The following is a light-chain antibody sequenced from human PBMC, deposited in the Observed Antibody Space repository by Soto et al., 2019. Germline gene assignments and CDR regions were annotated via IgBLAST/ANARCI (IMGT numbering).Light chain of an antibody. CDR1: SSDVGGYTY. J-gene: IGLJ1*01. Sequence: QSVLTQPASVSGSPGQSITISCTGTSSDVGGYTYVSWFQQHPGKAPKLMIYDVSSRPSGVSNRFSGSKSGNTASLTISGLQADDEADYYCSSYTDSTTPTYVFGTGTKVTVL. V-gene: IGLV2-14*01. CDR2: DVS. CDR3: SSYTDSTTPTYV.